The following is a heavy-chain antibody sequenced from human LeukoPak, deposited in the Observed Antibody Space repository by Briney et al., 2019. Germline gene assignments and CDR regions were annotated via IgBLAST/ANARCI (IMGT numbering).Heavy chain of an antibody. CDR2: INTNTGNP. D-gene: IGHD6-19*01. Sequence: GASVKVSCKSSGYTFNSYALDWVRQAPGQGLEWMGWINTNTGNPTYAQGFTGRFVFSLDTSVSTAYLQISSLKAEDTAVYYCARVPLSSGWYGGYYGMDVWGQGTTVTVSS. CDR1: GYTFNSYA. V-gene: IGHV7-4-1*02. J-gene: IGHJ6*02. CDR3: ARVPLSSGWYGGYYGMDV.